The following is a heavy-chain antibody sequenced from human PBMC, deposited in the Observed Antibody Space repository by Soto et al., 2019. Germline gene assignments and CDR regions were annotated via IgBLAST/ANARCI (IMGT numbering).Heavy chain of an antibody. V-gene: IGHV3-23*01. D-gene: IGHD6-13*01. J-gene: IGHJ4*02. CDR3: AKSHSRNRYGYFDY. Sequence: GESLRLSWAASGFTFSTYAMSWVRQAPGKGLEWVSAISGSGGSTYYADSVKGRFTISRDNSKNTLYLQMNSLRAEDTALYYFAKSHSRNRYGYFDYWGQGPLFTVPS. CDR2: ISGSGGST. CDR1: GFTFSTYA.